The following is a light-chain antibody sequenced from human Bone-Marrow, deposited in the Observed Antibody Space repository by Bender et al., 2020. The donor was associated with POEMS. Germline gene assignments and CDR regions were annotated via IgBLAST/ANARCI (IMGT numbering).Light chain of an antibody. Sequence: QSVVTQPPSLSEAPRQRVTISCSGSSSNIGNHGVNWYQQLPGEAPKLLIYYDDLLTPGVSDRFSASKSGTAASLASSELQSEDEALYYWSAWDDSLSGWVFGGGTTLTVL. CDR3: SAWDDSLSGWV. J-gene: IGLJ3*02. CDR1: SSNIGNHG. CDR2: YDD. V-gene: IGLV1-36*01.